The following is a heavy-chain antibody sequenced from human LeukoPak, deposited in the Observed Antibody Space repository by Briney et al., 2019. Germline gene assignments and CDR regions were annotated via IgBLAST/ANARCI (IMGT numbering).Heavy chain of an antibody. CDR1: GFTFSSYS. V-gene: IGHV3-21*01. CDR3: ARLGYSSGWYEGFDY. J-gene: IGHJ4*02. Sequence: GGSLRLSCAASGFTFSSYSMNWVRQAPGKGLEWVSSISSSSSYIYYADSVKGRFTISRDNAKNSLYLQMSSLRAEDTAVYYCARLGYSSGWYEGFDYWGQGTLVTVSS. D-gene: IGHD6-19*01. CDR2: ISSSSSYI.